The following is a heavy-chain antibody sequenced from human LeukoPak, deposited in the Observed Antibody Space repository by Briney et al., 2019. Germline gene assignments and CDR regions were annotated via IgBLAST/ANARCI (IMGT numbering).Heavy chain of an antibody. D-gene: IGHD1-1*01. CDR1: GGTFSSYA. Sequence: ASVKVSCKASGGTFSSYAISWVRQAPGQGLEWMGWISAYNDNTNYAQKLQGRVTMTTDTSTSTAYMELRSLRSDDTAVYYCARDRNWNYGDYWGQGTLVTVSS. CDR2: ISAYNDNT. J-gene: IGHJ4*02. CDR3: ARDRNWNYGDY. V-gene: IGHV1-18*01.